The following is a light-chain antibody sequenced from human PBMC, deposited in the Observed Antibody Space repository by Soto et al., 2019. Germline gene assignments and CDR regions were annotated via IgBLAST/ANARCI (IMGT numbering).Light chain of an antibody. Sequence: EIVLTQSPATLSLSPGERATLSCGASQCVSSSYLAWYEQKPGLAPRLLIYDASSRTSGIPDRFSGSGTGTDVTPTISRLEPEDFAVYYCQHYGNSPYTFFQWTKLEIK. CDR2: DAS. J-gene: IGKJ2*01. CDR1: QCVSSSY. V-gene: IGKV3D-20*01. CDR3: QHYGNSPYT.